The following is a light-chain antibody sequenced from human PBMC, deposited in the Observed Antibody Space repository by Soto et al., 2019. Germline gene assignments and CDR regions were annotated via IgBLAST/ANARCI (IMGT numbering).Light chain of an antibody. CDR3: QQYNSWPLT. CDR1: QSVSSSY. CDR2: GAS. V-gene: IGKV3-15*01. J-gene: IGKJ5*01. Sequence: EIVLTQSPGTLSLSPGERATLSCRASQSVSSSYLAWYQQKPGQAPRLLIYGASSRASGIPARFSGSGSGTEFTLTISSLQSEDFAAYYCQQYNSWPLTFGQGTRLEIK.